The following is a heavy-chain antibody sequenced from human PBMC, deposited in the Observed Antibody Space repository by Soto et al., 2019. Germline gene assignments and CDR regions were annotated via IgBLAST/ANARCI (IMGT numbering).Heavy chain of an antibody. CDR2: INHSGST. CDR3: ARGAPGGYYDSSGYLFDY. V-gene: IGHV4-34*09. J-gene: IGHJ4*02. Sequence: SETLSLTCAVYGGSFSGYYWSWIRQPPGKGLEWIGEINHSGSTYYNPSLKSRVTISVDTSKNQFSLKLSSVTAADTAVYYCARGAPGGYYDSSGYLFDYWGQGTLVTVSS. CDR1: GGSFSGYY. D-gene: IGHD3-22*01.